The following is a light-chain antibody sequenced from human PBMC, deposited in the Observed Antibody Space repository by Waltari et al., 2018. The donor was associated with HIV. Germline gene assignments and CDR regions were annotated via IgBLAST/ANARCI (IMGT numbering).Light chain of an antibody. CDR3: QQYSSFPIT. Sequence: DIQMTQSPSTLSASIGDRFSITCRASHNVGTWLAWYQQKPGKAPSLLISKTSTLESGVPTNFSGSGSGTYFTLTISALRPDDFASYFCQQYSSFPITFGQGTKL. CDR2: KTS. J-gene: IGKJ2*01. CDR1: HNVGTW. V-gene: IGKV1-5*03.